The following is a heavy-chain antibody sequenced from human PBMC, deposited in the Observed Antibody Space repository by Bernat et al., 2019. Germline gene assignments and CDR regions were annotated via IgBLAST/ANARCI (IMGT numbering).Heavy chain of an antibody. CDR3: ARVFSVYDFVWRNYRRDYFFDS. D-gene: IGHD3-16*02. J-gene: IGHJ4*02. Sequence: QVQLQQWGAGLLKPSETLSLTCAVYGGSLNGYYWSWIRQSPGEGLEWIGEINHSGSTNYNPSLKSRLSMSVDTFKKQFSLRLSSVNVADTAVYYCARVFSVYDFVWRNYRRDYFFDSWGQGTLVTVSS. V-gene: IGHV4-34*01. CDR2: INHSGST. CDR1: GGSLNGYY.